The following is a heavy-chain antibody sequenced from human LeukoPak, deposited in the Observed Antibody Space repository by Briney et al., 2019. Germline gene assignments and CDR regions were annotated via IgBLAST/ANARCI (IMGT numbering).Heavy chain of an antibody. CDR3: TTDYYYDSSGSYYTIDY. CDR2: FDPEDGET. CDR1: GYTLTELS. J-gene: IGHJ4*02. V-gene: IGHV1-24*01. Sequence: ASVKVSCKVSGYTLTELSMHWVRQAPGKGLEWMGGFDPEDGETFYAQKFQGRVTMTKDTSTDTAYMELSSLRSEDTAVYYCTTDYYYDSSGSYYTIDYWGQGTLVTVSS. D-gene: IGHD3-22*01.